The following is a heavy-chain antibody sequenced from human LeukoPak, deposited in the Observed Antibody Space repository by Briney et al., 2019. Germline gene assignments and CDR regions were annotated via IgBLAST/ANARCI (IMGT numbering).Heavy chain of an antibody. CDR1: GFTFSSYG. D-gene: IGHD3-22*01. J-gene: IGHJ4*02. Sequence: PGGSLRPSCAASGFTFSSYGMHWVRQAPGKGLEWVAFIRYDGSNKYYADSVKGRFTISRDNSKNTLYLQMNSLRAEDTAVYYCAKDTYYDSSGPGYFDYWGQGTLVTVSS. CDR3: AKDTYYDSSGPGYFDY. V-gene: IGHV3-30*02. CDR2: IRYDGSNK.